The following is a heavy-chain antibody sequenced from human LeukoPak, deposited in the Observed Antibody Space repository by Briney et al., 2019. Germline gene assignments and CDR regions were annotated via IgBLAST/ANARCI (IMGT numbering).Heavy chain of an antibody. CDR1: GFTFSSYS. D-gene: IGHD6-19*01. CDR3: ASPGGHSSGWYRGWK. Sequence: GGSLRLSYATSGFTFSSYSMNWVRQAPGKGLEWVSYIASSSSTIYYADSVKGRFTISRDNSKNTLYLQMNSLRAEDTAVYYCASPGGHSSGWYRGWKWGQGTLVTVSS. V-gene: IGHV3-48*01. J-gene: IGHJ4*02. CDR2: IASSSSTI.